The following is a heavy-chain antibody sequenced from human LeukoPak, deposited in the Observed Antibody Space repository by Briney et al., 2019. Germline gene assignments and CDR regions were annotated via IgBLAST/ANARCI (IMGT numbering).Heavy chain of an antibody. D-gene: IGHD3-22*01. CDR3: ARDPPHYYDSSGPPGDY. CDR1: GYTFTSYG. J-gene: IGHJ4*02. CDR2: ISAYNGNT. Sequence: ASVKVSCKASGYTFTSYGISWVRQAPGQGLEWTGWISAYNGNTNYAQKLQGRVTMTTDTSTSTAYMELRSLRSDDTAVYYCARDPPHYYDSSGPPGDYWGQGTLVTVSS. V-gene: IGHV1-18*01.